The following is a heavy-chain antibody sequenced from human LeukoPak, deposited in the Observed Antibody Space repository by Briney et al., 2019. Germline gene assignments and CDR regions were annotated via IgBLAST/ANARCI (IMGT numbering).Heavy chain of an antibody. CDR1: GFTVSSNY. D-gene: IGHD3-3*01. J-gene: IGHJ4*02. CDR3: ARDMSTYYTIDS. Sequence: GGSLRLSCAASGFTVSSNYMSWVRQAPGKGLEWVSVIYSGGSTYYADSVKGRFTISRDNTKNTLYLQMSTLRAEDTAVYYCARDMSTYYTIDSWGQGNLVTVSS. V-gene: IGHV3-66*01. CDR2: IYSGGST.